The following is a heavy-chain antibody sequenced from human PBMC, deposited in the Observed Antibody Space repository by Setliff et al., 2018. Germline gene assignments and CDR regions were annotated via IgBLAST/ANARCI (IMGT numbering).Heavy chain of an antibody. J-gene: IGHJ4*02. D-gene: IGHD3-10*01. V-gene: IGHV2-5*02. CDR2: IYWDDDK. CDR1: GFSLSTDGVS. Sequence: GSGPTLVNPPQTLTLTCTFSGFSLSTDGVSVGWIRQPPGKALEWLALIYWDDDKRYSPSLKSRLTITKDTSKNQVVLTMTNMDPVDTATYYCAHSGRSIGMVRGVSFDYWGQGTLVTVSS. CDR3: AHSGRSIGMVRGVSFDY.